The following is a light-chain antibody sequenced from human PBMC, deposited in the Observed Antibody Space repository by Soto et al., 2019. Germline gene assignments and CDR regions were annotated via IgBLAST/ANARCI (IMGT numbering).Light chain of an antibody. V-gene: IGKV1-39*01. J-gene: IGKJ3*01. CDR3: QQSYSTPTT. CDR2: AAP. Sequence: DIQMTQSPSSLSASVGDRVTITCRASQSISSYLNWYQQKPGKAPKLLIYAAPSLQRGVPSRFSGSGSGTDFTLTISSLQPDDFATYYCQQSYSTPTTFGPGTQVDIK. CDR1: QSISSY.